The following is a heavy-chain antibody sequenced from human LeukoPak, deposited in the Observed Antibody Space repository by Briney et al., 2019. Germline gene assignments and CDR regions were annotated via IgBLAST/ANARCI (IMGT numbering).Heavy chain of an antibody. V-gene: IGHV4-59*01. J-gene: IGHJ5*02. CDR2: IYYSGST. CDR3: ARTSRLTAFDP. Sequence: SETLSLTCTASGGSISSYYWSWIRQPPGKGLEWIGYIYYSGSTNYNPSLKSRVTISVDTSKNQFSLKLSSVTAADTAVYYCARTSRLTAFDPWGQGTLVTVSS. CDR1: GGSISSYY. D-gene: IGHD3-16*01.